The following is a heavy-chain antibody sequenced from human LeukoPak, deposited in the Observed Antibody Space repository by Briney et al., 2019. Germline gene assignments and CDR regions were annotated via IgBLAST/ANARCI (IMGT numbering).Heavy chain of an antibody. CDR2: IYYSGST. CDR3: ARDPAPDYYGSGTPGGIDP. J-gene: IGHJ5*02. CDR1: GGSISSGDYY. Sequence: SQTLSLTCTVSGGSISSGDYYWSSIRQPPGKGLEWIGYIYYSGSTYYNPSLKSRVTISVDTSKNQFSLKLSSVTAADTAVYYCARDPAPDYYGSGTPGGIDPWGQGTLVTVSS. V-gene: IGHV4-30-4*01. D-gene: IGHD3-10*01.